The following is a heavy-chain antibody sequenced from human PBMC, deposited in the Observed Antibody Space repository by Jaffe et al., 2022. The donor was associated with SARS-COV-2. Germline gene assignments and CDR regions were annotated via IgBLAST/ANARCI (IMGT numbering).Heavy chain of an antibody. Sequence: QVQLQQWGAGLLKPSETLSLTCAVYGGSFSGYYWSWIRQPPGKGLEWIGEINHSGSTNYNPSLKSRVTISVDTSKNQFSLKLSSVTAADTAVYYCARGGPSPLIVVVVAAPPSRYYYGMDVWGQGTTVTVSS. V-gene: IGHV4-34*01. J-gene: IGHJ6*02. D-gene: IGHD2-15*01. CDR1: GGSFSGYY. CDR3: ARGGPSPLIVVVVAAPPSRYYYGMDV. CDR2: INHSGST.